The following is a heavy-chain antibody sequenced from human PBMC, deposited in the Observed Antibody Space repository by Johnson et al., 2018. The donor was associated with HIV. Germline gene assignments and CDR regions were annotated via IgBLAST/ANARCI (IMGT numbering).Heavy chain of an antibody. CDR2: ISDSGTTI. CDR1: GFRFSDYY. D-gene: IGHD3-22*01. CDR3: ARVTKYYFDGSGDGFDV. V-gene: IGHV3-11*04. J-gene: IGHJ3*01. Sequence: VQLVESGGGLVKPGGSLRLSCAASGFRFSDYYMTWIRQAPGEGLEWISYISDSGTTIYYADSVKGRFTISWDNAKNSVYLQMNSLRAEDTAVYYCARVTKYYFDGSGDGFDVWGQGTVVTVSS.